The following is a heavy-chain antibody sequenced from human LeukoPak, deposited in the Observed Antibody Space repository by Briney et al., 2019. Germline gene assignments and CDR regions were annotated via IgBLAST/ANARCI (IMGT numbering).Heavy chain of an antibody. CDR1: RFTFSKYW. V-gene: IGHV3-7*01. D-gene: IGHD3-10*01. CDR3: ARSITMVRGVTDY. Sequence: GGSLRLSCAASRFTFSKYWMSWVRQAPGKGLEWVANINQDGSEKYYVDSVKGRFTISRDNSKNTLYLQMGSLRAEDMAVYYCARSITMVRGVTDYWGQGTLVTVSS. J-gene: IGHJ4*02. CDR2: INQDGSEK.